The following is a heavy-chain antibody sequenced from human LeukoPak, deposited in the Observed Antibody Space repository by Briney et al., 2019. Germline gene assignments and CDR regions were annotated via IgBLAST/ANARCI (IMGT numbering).Heavy chain of an antibody. CDR2: IYPSDSDT. Sequence: GESLKISCKTSGYSFTSYWIGWVRKMPGKGLEWMGIIYPSDSDTRYSPSFQGQVTISADRSITTAYLQWSSLKASDTAIYYCARRLKISQGGTTDYWGQGTLVTVSS. CDR1: GYSFTSYW. V-gene: IGHV5-51*01. J-gene: IGHJ4*02. CDR3: ARRLKISQGGTTDY. D-gene: IGHD1-1*01.